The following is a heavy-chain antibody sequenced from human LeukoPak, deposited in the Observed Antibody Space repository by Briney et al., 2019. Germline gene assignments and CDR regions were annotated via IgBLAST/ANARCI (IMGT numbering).Heavy chain of an antibody. D-gene: IGHD3-22*01. J-gene: IGHJ6*03. V-gene: IGHV4-39*07. CDR2: IYYSGNT. Sequence: SETLSLTCTVSGDSIISSSYYWGWIRQPPGKGLEWIGSIYYSGNTDYNPSLKSRVTISVKTSKNQFSLKLSSVTAADTAVYYCARDRFDDSSGYYYHYYYYMDVWGKGTTVTVSS. CDR1: GDSIISSSYY. CDR3: ARDRFDDSSGYYYHYYYYMDV.